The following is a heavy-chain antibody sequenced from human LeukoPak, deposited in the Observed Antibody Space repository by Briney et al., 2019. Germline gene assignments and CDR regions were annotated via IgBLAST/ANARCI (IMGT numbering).Heavy chain of an antibody. Sequence: ASVRVSCKASGYTFTRYYMHWVRQAPGQGLEWMGRISAYNGNTNYAQKLQGRVTMTTDTSTSTAYMELRSLRSDDTAVYYCARGGTIFGVVITPSFDYWGQGTLVTVSS. CDR1: GYTFTRYY. CDR2: ISAYNGNT. V-gene: IGHV1-18*04. J-gene: IGHJ4*02. CDR3: ARGGTIFGVVITPSFDY. D-gene: IGHD3-3*01.